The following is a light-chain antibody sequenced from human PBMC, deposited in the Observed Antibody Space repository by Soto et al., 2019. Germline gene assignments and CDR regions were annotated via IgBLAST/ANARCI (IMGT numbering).Light chain of an antibody. CDR2: DNS. V-gene: IGLV1-40*01. CDR1: SSNIGARYD. CDR3: QSYDNNAAWV. Sequence: QPVLTQPPSVSGAPGQRVTISCTGSSSNIGARYDVHWYQQLPGTAPKLLIYDNSNRPSGVPDRFSGSKSGTSASLAITGLQAEDEADYYCQSYDNNAAWVFGGGTKVTVL. J-gene: IGLJ3*02.